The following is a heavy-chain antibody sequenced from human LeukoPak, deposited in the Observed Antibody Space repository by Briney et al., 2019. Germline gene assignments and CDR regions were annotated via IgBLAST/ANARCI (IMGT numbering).Heavy chain of an antibody. V-gene: IGHV4-59*08. CDR1: GGSISPYY. J-gene: IGHJ5*02. CDR3: ARHTDWFDP. CDR2: IFYSGGT. Sequence: SETLSLTCTVSGGSISPYYWSWFRQPPGKGLEWIGYIFYSGGTNYNPSLRSRVTISVDTSKNQFSLRLSSVTAADTAVYYCARHTDWFDPWGQGTLVTVSS.